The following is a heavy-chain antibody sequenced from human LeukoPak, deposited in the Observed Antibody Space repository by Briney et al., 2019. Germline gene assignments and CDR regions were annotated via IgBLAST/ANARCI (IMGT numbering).Heavy chain of an antibody. J-gene: IGHJ5*02. CDR1: GYTFSSYG. CDR3: ARDGLTGTTGDWFDP. V-gene: IGHV1-18*01. Sequence: GASVKVSCKASGYTFSSYGSSWVRQAPRQGLEWMGWISAYNGNTNNTQKLQGRVTMTTDTSTSTAYMELRSLRSDDTAVYYCARDGLTGTTGDWFDPWGQGTLVTVS. D-gene: IGHD1-7*01. CDR2: ISAYNGNT.